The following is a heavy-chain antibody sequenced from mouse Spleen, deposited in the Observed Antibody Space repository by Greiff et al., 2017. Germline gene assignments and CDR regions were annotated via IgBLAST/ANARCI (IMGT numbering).Heavy chain of an antibody. CDR1: GFTFSSYT. Sequence: EVQLVESGGGLVKPGGSLKLSCAASGFTFSSYTMSWVRQTPEKRLERVATISSGGSYTYYPDSVKGRFTISRDNAKNTLYLQMSSLKSEDTAMYYCTRDGHYRSLFDYWGQGTTLTVSS. V-gene: IGHV5-6-4*01. CDR3: TRDGHYRSLFDY. J-gene: IGHJ2*01. CDR2: ISSGGSYT. D-gene: IGHD2-14*01.